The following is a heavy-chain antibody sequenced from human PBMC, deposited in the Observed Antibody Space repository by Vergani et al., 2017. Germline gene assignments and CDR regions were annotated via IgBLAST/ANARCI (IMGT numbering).Heavy chain of an antibody. J-gene: IGHJ6*02. CDR1: GGSISSGSYY. CDR3: ARVYYYGMDV. V-gene: IGHV4-61*02. CDR2: IYTSGST. Sequence: QVQLQESGPGLVKPSQTLSLTCTVSGGSISSGSYYWSWIRQPAGKGLEWIGRIYTSGSTNYNPSLKSRVTISVDTSKNQFSLKLSSVTAADTAEYYCARVYYYGMDVWGQGTTVTVSS.